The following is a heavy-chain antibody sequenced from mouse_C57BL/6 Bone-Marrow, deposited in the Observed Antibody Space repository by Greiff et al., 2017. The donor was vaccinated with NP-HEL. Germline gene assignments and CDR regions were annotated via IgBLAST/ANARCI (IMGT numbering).Heavy chain of an antibody. CDR2: INPSNGGT. Sequence: QVQLQQPGTELVKPGASVKLSCKASGYTFTSYWMHWVKQRPGQGLEWIGNINPSNGGTNYNEKFKSKATLTVDKPSSTAYMQLSSLTSEDSAVYYCARKKIYDGYYVPYFDVWGTGTTVTVSS. CDR3: ARKKIYDGYYVPYFDV. D-gene: IGHD2-3*01. CDR1: GYTFTSYW. V-gene: IGHV1-53*01. J-gene: IGHJ1*03.